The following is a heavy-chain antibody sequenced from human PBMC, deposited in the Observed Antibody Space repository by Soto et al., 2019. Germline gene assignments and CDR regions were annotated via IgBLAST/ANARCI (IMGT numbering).Heavy chain of an antibody. CDR1: GYTFSNYG. V-gene: IGHV1-18*01. J-gene: IGHJ5*02. Sequence: ASVKVSCPPSGYTFSNYGITWVRQAPGQPLEWLGWISLYSDGTNYAQKFQGRVSMNTDTSTTTAYMELRSLRSDDTAVCYCASAGPVDDAGFGPWGHGTLVTV. CDR3: ASAGPVDDAGFGP. D-gene: IGHD1-1*01. CDR2: ISLYSDGT.